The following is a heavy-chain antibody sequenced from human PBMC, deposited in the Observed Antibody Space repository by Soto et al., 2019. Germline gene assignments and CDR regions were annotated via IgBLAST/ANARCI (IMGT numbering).Heavy chain of an antibody. V-gene: IGHV1-2*04. CDR3: ARGFRRWLQLGGWFDP. D-gene: IGHD5-12*01. CDR1: GYTFTGYY. CDR2: INPNSGGT. Sequence: QVQLVQSGAEVKKPGASVKVSCKASGYTFTGYYMHWVRQAPGQGLEWMGWINPNSGGTNYAQKVQGWVTMTRDTSISTAYMELSRLRSDDTAVYYCARGFRRWLQLGGWFDPWGQGTLVTVSS. J-gene: IGHJ5*02.